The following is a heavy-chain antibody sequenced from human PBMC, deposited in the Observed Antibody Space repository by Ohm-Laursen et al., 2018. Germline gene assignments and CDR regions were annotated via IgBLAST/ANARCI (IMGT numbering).Heavy chain of an antibody. Sequence: SDTLSLTCAVSGYSISSGYYWGWIRQPPGKGLEWIGSIYHSGSTYYNPSLKSRVTISVDTSKNQFSLKLSSVTAADTAVYYCARVKAVDYGDYLYYFDYWGQGTLVTVSS. J-gene: IGHJ4*02. V-gene: IGHV4-38-2*01. CDR3: ARVKAVDYGDYLYYFDY. CDR1: GYSISSGYY. D-gene: IGHD4-17*01. CDR2: IYHSGST.